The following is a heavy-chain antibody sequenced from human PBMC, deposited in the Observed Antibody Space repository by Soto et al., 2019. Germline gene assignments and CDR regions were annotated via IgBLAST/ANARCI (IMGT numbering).Heavy chain of an antibody. V-gene: IGHV3-23*01. CDR2: ISGSGGKT. J-gene: IGHJ4*02. Sequence: EVQLLESGGASARPGGSLRISCAASGFAFSNVVMTWVRQAPGKGLEWVSSISGSGGKTLYVDSVKGRFTISRDNSKNMLYLEMNNLRAEDSAVYYCAKDPFLNWGLNFFDSWGQGTLVTVSS. CDR3: AKDPFLNWGLNFFDS. D-gene: IGHD3-16*01. CDR1: GFAFSNVV.